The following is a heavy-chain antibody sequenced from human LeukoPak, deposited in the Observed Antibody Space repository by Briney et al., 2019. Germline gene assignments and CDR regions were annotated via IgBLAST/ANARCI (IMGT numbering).Heavy chain of an antibody. V-gene: IGHV3-23*01. CDR3: AKGGPLYCSGGSCLNWFDP. J-gene: IGHJ5*02. D-gene: IGHD2-15*01. CDR1: GFTFSSYA. CDR2: ISGSGGST. Sequence: GGSLRLSCAASGFTFSSYAMSWVRQAPGKGLEWVSAISGSGGSTYYADSVKGRFTISRDNSKNTLYLQMNSLRAEDTAVYYCAKGGPLYCSGGSCLNWFDPWRQGTLVTVSS.